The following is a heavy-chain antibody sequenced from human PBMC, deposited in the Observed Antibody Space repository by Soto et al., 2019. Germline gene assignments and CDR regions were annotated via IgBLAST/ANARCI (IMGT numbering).Heavy chain of an antibody. D-gene: IGHD3-3*01. J-gene: IGHJ4*02. CDR1: GFTFSSYG. V-gene: IGHV3-23*01. CDR2: ISGSGGST. CDR3: AKDRPRLRFLEWLPPTENDY. Sequence: GSLRLSCAASGFTFSSYGMSWVRQAPGKGLEWVSAISGSGGSTYYADSVKGRFTISRDNSKNTLYLQMNSLRAEDTAVYYCAKDRPRLRFLEWLPPTENDYWGQGTLVTVS.